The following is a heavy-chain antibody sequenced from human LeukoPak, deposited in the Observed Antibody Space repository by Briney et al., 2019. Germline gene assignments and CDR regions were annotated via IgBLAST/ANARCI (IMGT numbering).Heavy chain of an antibody. Sequence: SVKVSCKASGGTFSSYTISWVRQAPGQGLEWMGRIIPILGIANYAQKFQGRVTITADKSTSTAYMELSSLRSEDTAVYYCARYSGSHPAAFDIWGQGTMVTVSS. CDR3: ARYSGSHPAAFDI. J-gene: IGHJ3*02. D-gene: IGHD1-26*01. V-gene: IGHV1-69*02. CDR2: IIPILGIA. CDR1: GGTFSSYT.